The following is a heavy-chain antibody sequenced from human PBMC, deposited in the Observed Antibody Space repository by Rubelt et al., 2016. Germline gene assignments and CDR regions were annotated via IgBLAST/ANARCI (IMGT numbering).Heavy chain of an antibody. J-gene: IGHJ3*02. CDR2: INHSGST. V-gene: IGHV4-34*01. CDR1: GGSFSGYY. D-gene: IGHD1-26*01. Sequence: QVQLQQWGAGLLKPSETLSLTCAVYGGSFSGYYWSWIRQPPGKGLEWIGEINHSGSTNYNPSLKIWFTISVDTSKNQFSLKLSSVTAADTAVYYCARLLGKVGATNGFSIWGQRTMVTVSS. CDR3: ARLLGKVGATNGFSI.